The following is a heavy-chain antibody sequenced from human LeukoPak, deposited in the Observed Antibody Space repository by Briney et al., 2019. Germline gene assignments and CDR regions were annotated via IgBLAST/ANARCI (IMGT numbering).Heavy chain of an antibody. CDR2: IYHSGST. J-gene: IGHJ4*02. D-gene: IGHD5-18*01. CDR3: ARPSRGYSYGFDY. V-gene: IGHV4-59*12. CDR1: GGSISSYY. Sequence: PSETLSLTCTVSGGSISSYYWSWIRQPPGKGLEWIGYIYHSGSTYYNPSLKSRVTISVDRSKNQFSLKLSSVTAADTAVYYCARPSRGYSYGFDYWGQGTLVTVSS.